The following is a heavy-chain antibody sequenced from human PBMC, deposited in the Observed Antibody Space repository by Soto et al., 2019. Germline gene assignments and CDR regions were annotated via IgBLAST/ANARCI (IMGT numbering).Heavy chain of an antibody. Sequence: SETLSLTCTVSDGSISSHYWSWIRQPPGKGLEWIGYIYYSGNSNYNPSLKSRVTISVDTSKNQFSLKLSSVTAADTAVYYCAREAVGYCSSTSCYQGYYYYMDVWGKGTTVTVSS. J-gene: IGHJ6*03. CDR3: AREAVGYCSSTSCYQGYYYYMDV. D-gene: IGHD2-2*01. CDR2: IYYSGNS. V-gene: IGHV4-59*11. CDR1: DGSISSHY.